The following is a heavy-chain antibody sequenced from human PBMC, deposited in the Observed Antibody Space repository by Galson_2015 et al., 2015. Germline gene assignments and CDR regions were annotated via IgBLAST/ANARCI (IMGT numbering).Heavy chain of an antibody. CDR2: ISNSGST. J-gene: IGHJ2*01. Sequence: SLRLSCAASGFTVSTNYMTWVCQAPGKGLEWVSIISNSGSTYYADSVKGRFTISRDNSKNTLYLQMNSLSAEDTAVYYCARVPNGDSYWYFDLWGRGTLVTVSS. CDR1: GFTVSTNY. CDR3: ARVPNGDSYWYFDL. D-gene: IGHD4-17*01. V-gene: IGHV3-53*01.